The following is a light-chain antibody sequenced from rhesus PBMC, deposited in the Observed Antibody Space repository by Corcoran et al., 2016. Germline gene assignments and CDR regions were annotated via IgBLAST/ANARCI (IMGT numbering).Light chain of an antibody. CDR2: KAS. J-gene: IGKJ2*01. CDR3: QQYSSRPYS. Sequence: DIQMTQSPSSLSASVGDTVTITCRASQSISSWLAWYQQKPGKAPKRLIYKASSLQSGVPSRFGGSGSGTDFTLTISSLQSEDFATYYCQQYSSRPYSFGQGTKVEIK. CDR1: QSISSW. V-gene: IGKV1-22*01.